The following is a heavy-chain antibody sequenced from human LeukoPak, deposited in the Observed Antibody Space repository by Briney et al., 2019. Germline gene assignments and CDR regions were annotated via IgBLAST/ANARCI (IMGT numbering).Heavy chain of an antibody. CDR2: ISHSGST. CDR3: ARGVDKSATFYYYYYIDV. Sequence: SETLSLTCAVYGGSFNAYYYYWSWIRQPPGKGLEWLGEISHSGSTDYNPSLKSRVSISVDTSKNQFSLRLSSVTAADTAVYYCARGVDKSATFYYYYYIDVWGKGTTVTVSS. D-gene: IGHD1-1*01. CDR1: GGSFNAYYYY. V-gene: IGHV4-34*01. J-gene: IGHJ6*03.